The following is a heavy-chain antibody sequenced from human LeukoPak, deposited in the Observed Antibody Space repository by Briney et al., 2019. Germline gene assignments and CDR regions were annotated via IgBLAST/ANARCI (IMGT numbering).Heavy chain of an antibody. V-gene: IGHV3-30*03. J-gene: IGHJ4*02. D-gene: IGHD3-10*01. CDR3: ARDFFPDYYGSGSYYMLLDY. CDR1: GFTFSTYG. CDR2: TSHDESGK. Sequence: PGGSLRLSCAASGFTFSTYGMHWVRQAPGKGLEWVAMTSHDESGKYYADSVKGRFTISRDNSKNTLYLQMNSLRAEDTAVYYCARDFFPDYYGSGSYYMLLDYWGQGTLVTVSS.